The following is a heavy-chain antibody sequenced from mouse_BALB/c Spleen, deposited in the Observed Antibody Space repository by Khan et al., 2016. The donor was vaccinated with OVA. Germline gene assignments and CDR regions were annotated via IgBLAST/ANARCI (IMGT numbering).Heavy chain of an antibody. CDR2: TDPANGNT. Sequence: VQLQQPGAELVKPAASLKLSCTASGYNIKDIYIHWVKQRPEKGLERIRRTDPANGNTKHDPKFQGKATITADTSSNTAYLQLSSLTSEDTAVYYCRISTINAWGQGTTLTVSS. CDR3: RISTINA. V-gene: IGHV14-3*02. CDR1: GYNIKDIY. J-gene: IGHJ2*01.